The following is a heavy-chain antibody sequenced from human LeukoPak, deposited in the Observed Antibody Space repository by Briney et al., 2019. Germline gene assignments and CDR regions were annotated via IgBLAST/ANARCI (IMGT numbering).Heavy chain of an antibody. J-gene: IGHJ4*02. CDR3: AKERGGWRFDY. Sequence: GGSLRLSCAASGFTFSSYAMNWVRQAPGKGLEWVSTISGSGGNTYYADSVKGRFTISRDNSKNTLYLQMNSLRAEDTAVYYCAKERGGWRFDYWGQGTLVTVSS. CDR2: ISGSGGNT. V-gene: IGHV3-23*01. D-gene: IGHD3-16*01. CDR1: GFTFSSYA.